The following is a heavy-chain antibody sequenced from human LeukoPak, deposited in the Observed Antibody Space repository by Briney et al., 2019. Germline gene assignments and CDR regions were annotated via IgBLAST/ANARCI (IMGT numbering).Heavy chain of an antibody. J-gene: IGHJ4*02. D-gene: IGHD2-2*01. CDR2: ISYDGSNK. Sequence: GGSLGLSCAASGFTFSSHGMHWVRQAPGKGLEWVAVISYDGSNKYYADSVKGRFTISRDNSKNTLYLQMNSLRAEDTAVYYCAKENCSSTSCYLDGYSSSWVYWGQGTLVTVSS. CDR1: GFTFSSHG. V-gene: IGHV3-30*18. CDR3: AKENCSSTSCYLDGYSSSWVY.